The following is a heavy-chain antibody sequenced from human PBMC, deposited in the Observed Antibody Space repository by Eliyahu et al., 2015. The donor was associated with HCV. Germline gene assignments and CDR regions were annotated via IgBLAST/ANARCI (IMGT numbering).Heavy chain of an antibody. Sequence: GWISAYNGNTNYAQKLQGRVTMTTDTSTSTAYMELRSLRSDDTAVYYCARGRRADSSGYWGGYWGQGTLVTVSS. CDR3: ARGRRADSSGYWGGY. V-gene: IGHV1-18*01. J-gene: IGHJ4*02. CDR2: ISAYNGNT. D-gene: IGHD3-22*01.